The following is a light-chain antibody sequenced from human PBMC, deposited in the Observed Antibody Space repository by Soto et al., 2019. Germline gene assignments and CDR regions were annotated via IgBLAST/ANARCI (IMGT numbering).Light chain of an antibody. CDR2: DAS. CDR1: QSVSSY. CDR3: QQRSNWPPSIT. Sequence: EIVLTQSPATLSYAPLERAALSCIAGQSVSSYLAWYQQKPGQAPRLLIYDASNRATGIPARFSGSGSGTDFTLTISSLEPEDFAVYYCQQRSNWPPSITFGQGTRLEMK. J-gene: IGKJ5*01. V-gene: IGKV3-11*01.